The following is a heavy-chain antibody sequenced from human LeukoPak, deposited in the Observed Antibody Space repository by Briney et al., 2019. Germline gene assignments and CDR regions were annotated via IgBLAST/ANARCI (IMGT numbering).Heavy chain of an antibody. CDR3: VREYVPFDGFDF. D-gene: IGHD3-16*01. J-gene: IGHJ3*01. V-gene: IGHV3-33*01. CDR1: GFIFSNYG. Sequence: GRSLRLSCGASGFIFSNYGMHWVRQAPGKGLGWVAVIWAGGRNSYYVDSVKGRLTVARENSKHDMSLEMNSVRVEDTAVYYCVREYVPFDGFDFWGQGTMVTVSS. CDR2: IWAGGRNS.